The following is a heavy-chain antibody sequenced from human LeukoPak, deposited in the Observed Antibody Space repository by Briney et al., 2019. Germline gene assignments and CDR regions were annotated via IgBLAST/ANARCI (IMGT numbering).Heavy chain of an antibody. CDR3: ARVVLGSYNDAFDI. J-gene: IGHJ3*02. Sequence: GGSLRLSCAASGFTVSSNYMSWVRQVSVKGLEWVSIIYSGSSTYYADSVKGRFTISRDNSKNTLYLQMNSLRAEDTAVYYCARVVLGSYNDAFDIWGQGTMVTVSS. CDR2: IYSGSST. CDR1: GFTVSSNY. D-gene: IGHD3-10*01. V-gene: IGHV3-66*01.